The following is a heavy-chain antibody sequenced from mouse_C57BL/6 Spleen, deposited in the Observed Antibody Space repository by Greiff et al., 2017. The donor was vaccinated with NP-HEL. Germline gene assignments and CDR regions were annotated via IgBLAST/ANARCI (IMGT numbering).Heavy chain of an antibody. CDR1: GYSITSGYY. D-gene: IGHD1-1*01. V-gene: IGHV3-6*01. Sequence: VQLKQSGPGLVKPSQSLSLTCSVTGYSITSGYYWNWIRQFPGNKLEWMGYISYDGSNNYNPSLKNRISITRDTSKNQFFLKLNSVTTEDTATYYCAREGIYYGSSYSYYFDYWGQGTTLTVSS. J-gene: IGHJ2*01. CDR2: ISYDGSN. CDR3: AREGIYYGSSYSYYFDY.